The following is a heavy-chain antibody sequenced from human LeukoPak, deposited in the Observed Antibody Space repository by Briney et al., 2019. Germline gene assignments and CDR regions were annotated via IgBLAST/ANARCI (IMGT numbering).Heavy chain of an antibody. D-gene: IGHD6-19*01. CDR3: AKGGQWLDREIDY. CDR2: IHPNNGGT. CDR1: GYTFTDYY. V-gene: IGHV1-2*02. Sequence: ASVNVSCKASGYTFTDYYIHWVRQAPGQGLEWMGCIHPNNGGTNYAQKSQGRVIMTSDTSISTTYMELSTLTSDDTAVYYCAKGGQWLDREIDYWGQGTLVTVSS. J-gene: IGHJ4*02.